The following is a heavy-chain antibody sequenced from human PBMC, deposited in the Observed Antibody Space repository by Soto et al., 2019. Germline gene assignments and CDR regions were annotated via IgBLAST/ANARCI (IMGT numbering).Heavy chain of an antibody. CDR1: GFIFSAYS. V-gene: IGHV3-48*02. CDR2: INSRSTNI. CDR3: ARESEDLTSSFDY. Sequence: PGGSLRLSCATYGFIFSAYSINWLRQAPGRGLEWVSYINSRSTNIYYADSVKGRFTISRDNAKNSLYLQLNSLRDDDTAVYYCARESEDLTSSFDYWGQGTLVTVSS. J-gene: IGHJ4*02.